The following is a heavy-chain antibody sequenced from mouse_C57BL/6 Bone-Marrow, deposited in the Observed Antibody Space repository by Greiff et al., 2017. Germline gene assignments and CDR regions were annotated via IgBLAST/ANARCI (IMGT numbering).Heavy chain of an antibody. J-gene: IGHJ4*01. CDR1: GFTFSSYG. CDR3: ARWLYAMDY. CDR2: ISSGGSYT. V-gene: IGHV5-6*01. Sequence: EVQGVESGGDLVKPGGSLKLSCAASGFTFSSYGMSWVRPTPDKRLEWVATISSGGSYTYYPDSVKGRFTISRDNAKNTLYLQMSSLKSEDTAMYYWARWLYAMDYWGQGTSVTVSS.